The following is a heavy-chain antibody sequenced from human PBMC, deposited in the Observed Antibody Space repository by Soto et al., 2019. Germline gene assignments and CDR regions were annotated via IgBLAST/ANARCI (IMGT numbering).Heavy chain of an antibody. J-gene: IGHJ6*02. D-gene: IGHD3-10*01. Sequence: QVQLVQSGAEVKKPGSSVKVSCKASGGNFRRYAISWVRQAPGQGLEWMGGILPIFGSPSHAQKFQGRVTVTADEYTSTAYLELTSLTSEDTAMYYCAFGDCTTTICSYYFYGFDVWGQGSPVTVSS. CDR1: GGNFRRYA. CDR2: ILPIFGSP. V-gene: IGHV1-69*01. CDR3: AFGDCTTTICSYYFYGFDV.